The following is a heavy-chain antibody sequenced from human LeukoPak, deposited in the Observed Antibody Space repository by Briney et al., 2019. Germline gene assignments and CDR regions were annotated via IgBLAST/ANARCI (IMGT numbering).Heavy chain of an antibody. V-gene: IGHV1-2*02. Sequence: GASVKVSCKASGYTFTGNYMHWVRQAPGQGLEWMGWINPNSGGTNYAQKFQGRVTMTWDTSITTAYMELSRLASDDTAVYYCARDPRPEYYFDYWGQGTLVTVSS. CDR3: ARDPRPEYYFDY. J-gene: IGHJ4*02. CDR2: INPNSGGT. CDR1: GYTFTGNY.